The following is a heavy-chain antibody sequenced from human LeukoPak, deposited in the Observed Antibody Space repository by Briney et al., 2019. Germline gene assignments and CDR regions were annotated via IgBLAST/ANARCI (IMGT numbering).Heavy chain of an antibody. Sequence: SETLSLTCTVSGGSISSSSYYWGWIRQPPGKGLEWIGSIYHSGRTFYNPSLKSRVTISVDTSKNQFSLKLSSVTAADTAVYYCARVGGSSQGAFDIWGQGTMVAVSS. V-gene: IGHV4-39*07. CDR1: GGSISSSSYY. J-gene: IGHJ3*02. D-gene: IGHD1-26*01. CDR3: ARVGGSSQGAFDI. CDR2: IYHSGRT.